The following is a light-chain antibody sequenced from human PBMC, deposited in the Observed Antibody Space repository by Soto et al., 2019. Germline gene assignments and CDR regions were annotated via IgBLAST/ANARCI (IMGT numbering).Light chain of an antibody. V-gene: IGKV3-15*01. CDR3: QQYFEWPPMT. J-gene: IGKJ1*01. CDR1: ETVATN. Sequence: EVVSTHSPATLSVSPGERATLSCRASETVATNLAWYQQKPGQAPRLLISGASTRAAGISDRFRGSGSGTEFTLTISSLRSEDSAIYYCQQYFEWPPMTFGQGTKVDIK. CDR2: GAS.